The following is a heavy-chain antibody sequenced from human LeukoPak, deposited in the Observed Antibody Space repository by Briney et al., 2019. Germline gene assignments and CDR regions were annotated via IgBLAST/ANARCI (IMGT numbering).Heavy chain of an antibody. CDR2: INDSGIT. CDR3: ATGAHSRGYYSPFAY. J-gene: IGHJ4*02. V-gene: IGHV4-34*01. CDR1: GGSFSGYY. D-gene: IGHD3-22*01. Sequence: PSETLSLTCAVYGGSFSGYYWSWIRQSPGKGLEWMGEINDSGITNHNPSLKRRLVISVDTSMNQFSLKLSSLTAADTAVYYCATGAHSRGYYSPFAYCHQGALATVSS.